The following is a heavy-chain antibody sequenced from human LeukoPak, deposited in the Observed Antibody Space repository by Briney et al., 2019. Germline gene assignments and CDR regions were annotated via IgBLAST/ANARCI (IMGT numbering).Heavy chain of an antibody. V-gene: IGHV3-23*01. J-gene: IGHJ6*02. CDR2: ISGSGDSR. CDR3: AKGVTTVRIYYHGMDV. Sequence: GGSLGLSCAASGFTFSNYAMSWVRQAPGKGLEWVSLISGSGDSRYYADSVKGRFTISRDNAKNTLWLQMNSLRAEDTAVYYCAKGVTTVRIYYHGMDVWGQGTTVTVSS. CDR1: GFTFSNYA. D-gene: IGHD4-17*01.